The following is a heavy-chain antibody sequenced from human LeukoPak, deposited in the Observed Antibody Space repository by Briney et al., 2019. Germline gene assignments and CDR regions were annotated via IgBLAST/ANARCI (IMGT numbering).Heavy chain of an antibody. CDR2: IKQDGSEK. Sequence: PGGSLRLSCAASGFTFSSYQMSWVRQAPGKGLEWVANIKQDGSEKYYVDSVKGRFTISRDNAKNSLYLQMNSLRAEDTAVYYCARDLSTQLLWFGEFDYWGQGTRVTVSS. J-gene: IGHJ4*02. V-gene: IGHV3-7*03. CDR3: ARDLSTQLLWFGEFDY. CDR1: GFTFSSYQ. D-gene: IGHD3-10*01.